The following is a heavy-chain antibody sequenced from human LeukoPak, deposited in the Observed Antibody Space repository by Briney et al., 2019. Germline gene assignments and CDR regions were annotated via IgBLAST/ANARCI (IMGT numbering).Heavy chain of an antibody. CDR3: AVGRTIFGVVICLDY. J-gene: IGHJ4*02. D-gene: IGHD3-3*01. V-gene: IGHV1-69*05. CDR1: GGTFSSYA. Sequence: SVKVSCKASGGTFSSYAISWVRQAPGQGLEWMGGIIPIFGTANYAQKFQGRVKITTDESTSTAYMELSSLRSEDTAVYYCAVGRTIFGVVICLDYWGQGTLVTVSS. CDR2: IIPIFGTA.